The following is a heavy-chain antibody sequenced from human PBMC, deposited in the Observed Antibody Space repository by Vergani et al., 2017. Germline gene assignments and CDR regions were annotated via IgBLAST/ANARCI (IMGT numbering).Heavy chain of an antibody. V-gene: IGHV3-21*01. J-gene: IGHJ3*02. CDR1: GFTFSSYS. Sequence: VQLVESGGGLVKPGGSLRLSCAASGFTFSSYSMNWVRQAPGKGREWVSSISSSSSYIYYADSVKGRFTISRDNAKNSLYLQMNSLRAEDTAVYYCARDHGVAGADAFDIWGQGTMVTVSS. CDR2: ISSSSSYI. CDR3: ARDHGVAGADAFDI. D-gene: IGHD2-15*01.